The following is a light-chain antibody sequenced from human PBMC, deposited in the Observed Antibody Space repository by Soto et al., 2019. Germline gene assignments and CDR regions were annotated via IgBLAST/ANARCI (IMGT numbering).Light chain of an antibody. V-gene: IGKV3-11*01. Sequence: EIVLTQSPATLSLSPGERATLSCRASQSVSSSLAWYQQKPGQAPRLLIFDASNRATGIPPRFSGSVSGTDFTLTISSLEPEDFAVYYCQQRDNWPTFGQGTKVDSK. CDR3: QQRDNWPT. J-gene: IGKJ1*01. CDR2: DAS. CDR1: QSVSSS.